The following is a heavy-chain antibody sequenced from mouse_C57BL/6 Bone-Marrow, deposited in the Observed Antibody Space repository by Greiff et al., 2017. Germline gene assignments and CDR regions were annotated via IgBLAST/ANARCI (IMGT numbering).Heavy chain of an antibody. V-gene: IGHV5-4*03. CDR1: GFTFSSYA. CDR3: ASPYYYGSRVDY. D-gene: IGHD1-1*01. Sequence: EVKLVESGGGLVKPGGSLKLSCAASGFTFSSYAMSWVRQTPEKRLEWVATISDGGSYTYYPDNVKGRFTISRDNAKNNLYLHMSHLKSEDTAMYYCASPYYYGSRVDYWGQGTSVTVSS. CDR2: ISDGGSYT. J-gene: IGHJ4*01.